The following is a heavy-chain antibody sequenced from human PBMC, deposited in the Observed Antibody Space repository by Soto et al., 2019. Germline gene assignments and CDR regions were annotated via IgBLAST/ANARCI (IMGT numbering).Heavy chain of an antibody. Sequence: GGSLRLSCAASEFTFSTFAMSWVRQAPGKGLEWVSAISGSGDTTYYANSVKGRFTISRDNSKNTLYLQMNGLRAEDTAVYYCAKGSYRPHDYWGQGTLVTVSS. D-gene: IGHD1-26*01. CDR1: EFTFSTFA. J-gene: IGHJ4*02. CDR2: ISGSGDTT. V-gene: IGHV3-23*01. CDR3: AKGSYRPHDY.